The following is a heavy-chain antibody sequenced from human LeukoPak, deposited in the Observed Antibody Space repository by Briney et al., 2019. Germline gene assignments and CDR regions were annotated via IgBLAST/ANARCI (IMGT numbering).Heavy chain of an antibody. D-gene: IGHD2-2*01. CDR3: ARVGYQLPSFDY. CDR2: ISSSSSYI. J-gene: IGHJ4*02. CDR1: GFTFSSYS. V-gene: IGHV3-21*01. Sequence: GGSLRLSCAASGFTFSSYSMNWVRQAPGKGLEGVSSISSSSSYIYYADSVKGRFTISRDNAKNSLYLQMNSLRAEDTAVYYCARVGYQLPSFDYWGQGTLVTVSS.